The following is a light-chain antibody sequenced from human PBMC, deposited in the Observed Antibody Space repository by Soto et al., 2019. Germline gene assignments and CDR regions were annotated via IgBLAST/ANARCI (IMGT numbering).Light chain of an antibody. CDR3: QQYNSYSRT. V-gene: IGKV1-5*03. Sequence: IQMTQSPSTLSSPVAARVTITCRASQGISSWLAWYQQKPGKAPKLLIYKASSLESGVPSRFSGSGSGTEFTLTISSLQPDDFATYYCQQYNSYSRTFGQGTKVDIK. CDR1: QGISSW. J-gene: IGKJ1*01. CDR2: KAS.